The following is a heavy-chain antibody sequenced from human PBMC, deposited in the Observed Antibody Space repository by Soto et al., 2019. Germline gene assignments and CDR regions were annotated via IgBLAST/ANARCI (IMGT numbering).Heavy chain of an antibody. V-gene: IGHV3-21*01. J-gene: IGHJ6*03. CDR1: GFTFSSYS. CDR2: ISSSSIYI. D-gene: IGHD6-6*01. Sequence: GGSLRLSCAASGFTFSSYSMNWVRQAPGKGLEWVSSISSSSIYIYYADSVKGRFTISRDNAKNSLYLQMNSLRAEDTALYYCARGRGAVVYSSSSSYCYYMDVWGKGTTVTVSS. CDR3: ARGRGAVVYSSSSSYCYYMDV.